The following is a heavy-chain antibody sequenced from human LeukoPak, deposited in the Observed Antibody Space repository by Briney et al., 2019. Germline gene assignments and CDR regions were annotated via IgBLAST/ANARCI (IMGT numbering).Heavy chain of an antibody. Sequence: GGSLRLSCAASGFTFSSYSMNWVRQAPGKGLEWVSSISSSSSYIYYADSVKGRFTISRDNAKNSLYLQMNSLRAEDTAVYYCARGPKGRYFDWLLSGAFDIWGQGTMVTVSS. D-gene: IGHD3-9*01. V-gene: IGHV3-21*01. CDR2: ISSSSSYI. CDR3: ARGPKGRYFDWLLSGAFDI. J-gene: IGHJ3*02. CDR1: GFTFSSYS.